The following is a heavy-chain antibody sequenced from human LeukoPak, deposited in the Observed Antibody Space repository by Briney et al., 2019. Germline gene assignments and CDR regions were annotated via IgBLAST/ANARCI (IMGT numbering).Heavy chain of an antibody. CDR3: AKTIGGLPQGAFDY. D-gene: IGHD2/OR15-2a*01. CDR2: TSSSDAGT. J-gene: IGHJ4*02. V-gene: IGHV3-23*01. CDR1: GFTLSSYA. Sequence: PGGSLRLSCAASGFTLSSYAMSWVRQAPGKGLEWVSATSSSDAGTYYADSVRGRFTISRDNSKNTLYLQMNSLRAEDTAVYYCAKTIGGLPQGAFDYWGQGTLVTVSS.